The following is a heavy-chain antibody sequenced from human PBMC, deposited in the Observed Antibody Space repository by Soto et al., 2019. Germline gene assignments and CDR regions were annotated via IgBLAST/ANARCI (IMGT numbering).Heavy chain of an antibody. CDR2: INHSGST. CDR3: AREDTIYYDFWRKIRAPGGFDT. D-gene: IGHD3-3*01. V-gene: IGHV4-34*01. CDR1: GGSFSGYY. J-gene: IGHJ5*02. Sequence: ETLSLTCAVYGGSFSGYYWSWIRQPPGKGLEWIGEINHSGSTNYNPSLKSRVTISVDTSKNQFSLKLSSVTAADTAVYYCAREDTIYYDFWRKIRAPGGFDTWGQGTLVTVSS.